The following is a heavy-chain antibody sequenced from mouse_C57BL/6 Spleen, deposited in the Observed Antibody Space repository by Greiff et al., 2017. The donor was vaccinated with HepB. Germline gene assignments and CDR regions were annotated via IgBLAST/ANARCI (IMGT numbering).Heavy chain of an antibody. CDR3: ARSVVTTTYYYAMDY. D-gene: IGHD2-3*01. CDR2: IYPGDGDT. J-gene: IGHJ4*01. Sequence: LVESGPELVKPGASVKISCKASGYAFSSSWMNWVKQRPGKGLEWIGRIYPGDGDTNYNGKFKGKATLTADKSSSTAYMQLSSLTSEDSAVYFCARSVVTTTYYYAMDYWGQGTSVTVSS. CDR1: GYAFSSSW. V-gene: IGHV1-82*01.